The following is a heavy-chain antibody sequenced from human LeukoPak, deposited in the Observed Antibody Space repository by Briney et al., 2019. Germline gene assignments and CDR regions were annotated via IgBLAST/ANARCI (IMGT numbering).Heavy chain of an antibody. J-gene: IGHJ4*02. Sequence: GGSLRLSCAASGFTFSSYAMSWVRQAPGKGLEWVGFIRSKVYAGTTEYAASVKGRFTISRDDSKSIAYLQMNSLKTEDTAVYFCSRVLIDGWIQLWLGYWGQGTLVAVSS. CDR1: GFTFSSYA. V-gene: IGHV3-49*04. CDR3: SRVLIDGWIQLWLGY. D-gene: IGHD5-18*01. CDR2: IRSKVYAGTT.